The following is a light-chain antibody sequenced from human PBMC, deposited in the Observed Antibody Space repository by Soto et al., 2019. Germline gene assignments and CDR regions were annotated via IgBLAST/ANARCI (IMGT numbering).Light chain of an antibody. CDR1: QSVSSSF. V-gene: IGKV3-20*01. CDR3: QQYGSSLWT. Sequence: ENVWPHSQGTLSLSPGEEATFPSGPSQSVSSSFLAWYQQKPGQAPRLLIYGASSRATGIPDRFSGSGSGTDFTLTISRLEPEDSAVYYCQQYGSSLWTFGQGTKVDIK. CDR2: GAS. J-gene: IGKJ1*01.